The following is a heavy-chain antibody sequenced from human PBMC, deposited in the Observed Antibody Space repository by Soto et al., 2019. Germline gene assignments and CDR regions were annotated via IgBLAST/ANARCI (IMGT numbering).Heavy chain of an antibody. CDR2: ITRDGSST. D-gene: IGHD5-18*01. CDR1: GFSLSDYW. J-gene: IGHJ4*02. CDR3: ARGANGYYYFDY. Sequence: EVQLVESGGGLVQPGGSLRLSCAASGFSLSDYWMHWVRQAPGEGQVWLSRITRDGSSTNYADSVKGRFTISRDNAKNTLYLQVNSLRGEDTAVYYCARGANGYYYFDYWGQGTLVTVSS. V-gene: IGHV3-74*01.